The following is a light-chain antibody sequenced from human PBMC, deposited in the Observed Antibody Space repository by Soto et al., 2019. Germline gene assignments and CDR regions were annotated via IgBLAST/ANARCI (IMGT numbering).Light chain of an antibody. Sequence: EIVLTQSPATLSLSPGERDTLSCRASQSVSSYLAWYQQKPGQAPRLLIYDASNRATGIPARFSGSGSGTDFTLTISSLEPEDFAVYYCQQRSNWLVTFGQGTKVDIK. CDR2: DAS. J-gene: IGKJ1*01. CDR1: QSVSSY. V-gene: IGKV3-11*01. CDR3: QQRSNWLVT.